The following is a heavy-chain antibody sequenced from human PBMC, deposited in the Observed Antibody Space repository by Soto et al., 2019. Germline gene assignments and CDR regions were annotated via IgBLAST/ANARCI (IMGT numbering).Heavy chain of an antibody. D-gene: IGHD2-15*01. CDR1: GFTFNTYS. J-gene: IGHJ4*02. CDR3: VKGTLGDCSSGSCHWASFDY. CDR2: IGTSSGYT. Sequence: GGSLRLSCAASGFTFNTYSMNWVRQAPGKGLEWVSTIGTSSGYTNHADSVMGRFTISRDNSKNTLYLQMNTLRVEDTAVYYCVKGTLGDCSSGSCHWASFDYWGQGTLVTVSS. V-gene: IGHV3-21*04.